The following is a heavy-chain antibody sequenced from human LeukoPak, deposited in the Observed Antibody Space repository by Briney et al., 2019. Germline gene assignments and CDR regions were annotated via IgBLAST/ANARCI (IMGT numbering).Heavy chain of an antibody. J-gene: IGHJ4*02. V-gene: IGHV3-11*01. D-gene: IGHD6-13*01. CDR2: ISSSGGTI. CDR3: ARDPRDSSSWFYFDY. Sequence: GGSLRLSCAASGFSFSDSYMTWIRQAPGKGLEWVSYISSSGGTIYYTDSVKGRFTISRDNAKNSLYLQMNSLRAEDTAVYYCARDPRDSSSWFYFDYWGQGTLVTVSS. CDR1: GFSFSDSY.